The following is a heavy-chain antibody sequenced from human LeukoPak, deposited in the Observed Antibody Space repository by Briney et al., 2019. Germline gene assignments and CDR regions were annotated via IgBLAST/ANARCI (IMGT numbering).Heavy chain of an antibody. CDR3: ASSALAMAHRFDY. V-gene: IGHV1-46*03. D-gene: IGHD5-18*01. CDR1: GYTFTSYY. Sequence: GASVKVSCKASGYTFTSYYMHWVRQAPGQGLEWMGIINPRGGSTSYAQKFQGRVTMTRDTSTSTVYMELSSLRSEDTAVYYCASSALAMAHRFDYWGQGTLVTVSS. J-gene: IGHJ4*02. CDR2: INPRGGST.